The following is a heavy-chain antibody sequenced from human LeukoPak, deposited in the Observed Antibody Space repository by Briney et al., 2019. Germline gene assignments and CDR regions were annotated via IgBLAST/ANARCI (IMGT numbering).Heavy chain of an antibody. D-gene: IGHD1-14*01. CDR1: GLAFSSYG. V-gene: IGHV3-30*18. CDR2: ISFGGSIQ. CDR3: AEDQGITFSAYFDS. J-gene: IGHJ4*02. Sequence: GRSLRLSCAASGLAFSSYGMHWVRQAPGKGLEWVAAISFGGSIQYYADSVKGRFTISRDNSKHTLYLQMNSLRAEDTSVYYCAEDQGITFSAYFDSWGQGTLVTVSS.